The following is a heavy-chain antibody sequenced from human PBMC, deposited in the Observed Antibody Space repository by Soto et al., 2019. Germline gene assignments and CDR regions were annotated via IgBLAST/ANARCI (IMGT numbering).Heavy chain of an antibody. J-gene: IGHJ5*01. CDR2: IDPSDSYT. CDR1: GYSFTNYW. D-gene: IGHD5-18*01. V-gene: IGHV5-10-1*01. CDR3: ARHLGATGYIYGSVSRDS. Sequence: PGELKNTSYKGSGYSFTNYWNSWVGEMPGKELEWMGRIDPSDSYTNYSPSFQGHVTISADKSISTAYLQWSSLKASDTAMYYCARHLGATGYIYGSVSRDSWVQRTLFIVT.